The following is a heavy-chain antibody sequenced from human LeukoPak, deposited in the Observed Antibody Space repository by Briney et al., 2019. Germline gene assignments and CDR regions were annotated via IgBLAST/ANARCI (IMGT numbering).Heavy chain of an antibody. CDR1: GGSFSGYY. Sequence: PSETLSLTCAVYGGSFSGYYWSWIRQPPGKGLEWIGEINQSGSTNYNPSLKGRVTISVDTSKNQFSLKLSSVTAADTAVYYCARPAYDSSGYHFDYWGQGTLVTVSS. CDR2: INQSGST. V-gene: IGHV4-34*01. CDR3: ARPAYDSSGYHFDY. J-gene: IGHJ4*02. D-gene: IGHD3-22*01.